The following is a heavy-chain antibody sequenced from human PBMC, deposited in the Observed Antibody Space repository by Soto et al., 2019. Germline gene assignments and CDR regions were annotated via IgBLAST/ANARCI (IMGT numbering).Heavy chain of an antibody. J-gene: IGHJ6*03. V-gene: IGHV3-72*01. CDR2: TRNKANSYTT. Sequence: GGSLRLSCAASGFTFSDHYMDWVRQAPGKGLEWVGRTRNKANSYTTEYAASVKGRFTISRDDSKNSLYLQMNSLKTEDTAVYYCASSKDPSTYYDFWSGQRPLYYYYMDVWGKGTTVTVSS. CDR1: GFTFSDHY. CDR3: ASSKDPSTYYDFWSGQRPLYYYYMDV. D-gene: IGHD3-3*01.